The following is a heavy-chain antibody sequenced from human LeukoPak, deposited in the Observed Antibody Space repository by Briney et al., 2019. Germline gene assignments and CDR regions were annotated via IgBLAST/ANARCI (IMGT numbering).Heavy chain of an antibody. CDR1: GNTFTTSL. CDR3: ARPKYSSSLAFDY. Sequence: GESLKISCKDSGNTFTTSLIVWVRLMPGKGLEWMGIIYPGDSDTKYSPSFQGQVTISAAKSINTAYLQWSSLKASDTAIYYCARPKYSSSLAFDYWGQGTPVTVSS. D-gene: IGHD6-6*01. CDR2: IYPGDSDT. J-gene: IGHJ4*02. V-gene: IGHV5-51*01.